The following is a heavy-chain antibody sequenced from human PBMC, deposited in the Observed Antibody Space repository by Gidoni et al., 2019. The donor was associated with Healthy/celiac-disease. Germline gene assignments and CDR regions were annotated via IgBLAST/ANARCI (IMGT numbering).Heavy chain of an antibody. CDR2: IIPILGIA. CDR1: GGTFSSYA. CDR3: ARGPKGYGDYYFDY. J-gene: IGHJ4*02. Sequence: QVQLVQSGAEVKKPGSSVKVSCKASGGTFSSYAISWVRQAPGQGLEWMGRIIPILGIANYAQKFQGRVTITADKSTSTAYMELSSLRSEDTAVYYCARGPKGYGDYYFDYWGQGTLVTVSS. V-gene: IGHV1-69*04. D-gene: IGHD4-17*01.